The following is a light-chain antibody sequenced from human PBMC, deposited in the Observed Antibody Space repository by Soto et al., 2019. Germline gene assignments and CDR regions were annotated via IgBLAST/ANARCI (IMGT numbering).Light chain of an antibody. CDR3: QQRSNWPSLT. Sequence: EIVMTQSPSTLSVSPGERATLSCRASQSVSSNLAWYQQKPGQAPRLLIYGASSRATGIPDRFSGGGSGTDFTLTISSLEPEDSAVYYCQQRSNWPSLTFGGGTKVDIK. J-gene: IGKJ4*01. V-gene: IGKV3-11*01. CDR2: GAS. CDR1: QSVSSN.